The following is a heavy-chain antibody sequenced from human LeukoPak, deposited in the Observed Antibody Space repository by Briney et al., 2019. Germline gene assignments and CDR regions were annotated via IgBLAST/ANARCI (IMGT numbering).Heavy chain of an antibody. V-gene: IGHV3-66*02. CDR1: GFTVSSNY. CDR2: IYTGGTT. J-gene: IGHJ4*02. CDR3: ARVRSGWLQPLSNSLYVFDY. Sequence: PGGSLRLSCAASGFTVSSNYMSWVRQTPGKGLEWVSLIYTGGTTYYADSVKGRFTISRDNSENTLYLQMNSLTTEDTAVYYCARVRSGWLQPLSNSLYVFDYWGQGTLVTVSS. D-gene: IGHD5-24*01.